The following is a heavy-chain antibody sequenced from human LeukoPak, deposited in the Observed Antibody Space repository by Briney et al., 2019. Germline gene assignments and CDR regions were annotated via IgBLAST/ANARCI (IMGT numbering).Heavy chain of an antibody. CDR2: IYTSGST. V-gene: IGHV4-4*09. CDR1: GGSFSGYY. CDR3: ARMITGPDAFDI. D-gene: IGHD1-20*01. J-gene: IGHJ3*02. Sequence: PSETLSLTCAVYGGSFSGYYWSWIRQPPGKGLEWIGYIYTSGSTNYNPSLKSRVTISVDTSKNQFSLKLSSVTAADTAVYYCARMITGPDAFDIWGQGTMVTVSS.